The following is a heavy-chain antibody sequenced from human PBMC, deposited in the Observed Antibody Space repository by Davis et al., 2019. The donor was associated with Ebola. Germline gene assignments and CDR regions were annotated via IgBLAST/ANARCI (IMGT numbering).Heavy chain of an antibody. CDR2: IYYSGST. CDR1: GGSIISNHYY. D-gene: IGHD3-3*01. Sequence: PSETLSLTCTVSGGSIISNHYYWGWIRQPPGKGLEWIGTIYYSGSTYHNPSLKSRVNISVDTSKKQFSLRLSSATAADTAVYYCARSPFWSGYFRARDYYGMDIWGQGTTVIVSS. CDR3: ARSPFWSGYFRARDYYGMDI. J-gene: IGHJ6*01. V-gene: IGHV4-39*01.